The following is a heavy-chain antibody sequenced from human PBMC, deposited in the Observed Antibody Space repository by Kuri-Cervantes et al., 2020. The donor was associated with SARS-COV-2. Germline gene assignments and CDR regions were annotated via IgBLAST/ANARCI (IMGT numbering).Heavy chain of an antibody. CDR1: GYTFTSYD. J-gene: IGHJ6*02. Sequence: ASVKVSCKASGYTFTSYDINWVRQATGQGLEWMGWMNPNSGNTGYAQKFQGRVTMTRNTSISTAYMELSSLRSEDTAVYYCARDPFDNKIRFLEWLSHDYYGMDVWGQGTTVTVSS. CDR2: MNPNSGNT. V-gene: IGHV1-8*01. D-gene: IGHD3-3*01. CDR3: ARDPFDNKIRFLEWLSHDYYGMDV.